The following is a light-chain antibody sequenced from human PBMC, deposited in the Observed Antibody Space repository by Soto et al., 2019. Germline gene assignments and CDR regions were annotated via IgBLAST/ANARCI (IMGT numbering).Light chain of an antibody. CDR2: GAS. V-gene: IGKV3-15*01. CDR1: QSVSSY. Sequence: EIVLTQKQATLSLSPGESASLSCRASQSVSSYLAWYQRKHGQAXRRVIYGASTRATGIPARFSGSDSGTECIPTISSLQSEDWAVYFCQQYSMWPLTFGGGT. J-gene: IGKJ4*01. CDR3: QQYSMWPLT.